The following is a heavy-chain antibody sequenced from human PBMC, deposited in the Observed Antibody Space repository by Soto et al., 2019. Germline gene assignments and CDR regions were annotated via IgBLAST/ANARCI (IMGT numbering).Heavy chain of an antibody. CDR1: GFTFSNYG. D-gene: IGHD2-15*01. V-gene: IGHV3-33*01. CDR3: ARDGVCSGGNCYFGPFDS. Sequence: QVQLVESGGGVVQPGRSLRLSCAASGFTFSNYGMHWVRQAPGKGLEWVAVIWYDGGNRYYADSVKGRFTISRDNSKNTLFLQRNSLRAEDTAVYYCARDGVCSGGNCYFGPFDSWGQGTLVAVSS. J-gene: IGHJ4*02. CDR2: IWYDGGNR.